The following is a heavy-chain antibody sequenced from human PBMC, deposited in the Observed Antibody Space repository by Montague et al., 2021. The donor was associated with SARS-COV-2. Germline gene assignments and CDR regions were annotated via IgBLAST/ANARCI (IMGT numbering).Heavy chain of an antibody. CDR1: GDSVSSNSAA. CDR3: ASGRMVPYSSSWTTLYYYYGMDV. D-gene: IGHD6-13*01. J-gene: IGHJ6*02. Sequence: CAISGDSVSSNSAAWNWIRQSPSRGLEWLGRTYYRYKWYNDYAVSVKSRITINPDTSKNQFSLQLNSVTPEDTAVYYCASGRMVPYSSSWTTLYYYYGMDVWGQGTTVTVS. V-gene: IGHV6-1*01. CDR2: TYYRYKWYN.